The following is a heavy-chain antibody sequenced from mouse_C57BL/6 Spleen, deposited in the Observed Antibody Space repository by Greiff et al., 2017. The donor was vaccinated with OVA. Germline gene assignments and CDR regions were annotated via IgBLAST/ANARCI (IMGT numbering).Heavy chain of an antibody. Sequence: EVQLQQSGPELVKPGASVKMSCKASGYTFTDYNMHWVKQSHGKSLEWIGYINPNNGGTSYNQKFKGKATLTVNKSSSTAYMELRSLTSEDSAVYYCARSPLDPFYWYFDVWGTGTTVTVSS. CDR2: INPNNGGT. V-gene: IGHV1-22*01. CDR3: ARSPLDPFYWYFDV. CDR1: GYTFTDYN. J-gene: IGHJ1*03.